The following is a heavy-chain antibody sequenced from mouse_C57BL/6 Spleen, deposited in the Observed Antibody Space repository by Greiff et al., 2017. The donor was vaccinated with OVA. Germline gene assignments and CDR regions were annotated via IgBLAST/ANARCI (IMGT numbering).Heavy chain of an antibody. D-gene: IGHD3-1*01. CDR2: IDPEDGET. V-gene: IGHV14-2*01. CDR1: GFNIKDYH. CDR3: ARGRGGLYYAMDY. Sequence: VQLQQSGAELVKPGASVKLSCTASGFNIKDYHMHWVKQRTEPGLEWIGRIDPEDGETKYASKFQGKATITADTSSNTAYLQLSSLTSEDTAVYYCARGRGGLYYAMDYWGQGTSVTVSS. J-gene: IGHJ4*01.